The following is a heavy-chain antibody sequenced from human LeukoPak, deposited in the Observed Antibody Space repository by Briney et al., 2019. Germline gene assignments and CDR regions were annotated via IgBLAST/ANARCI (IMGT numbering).Heavy chain of an antibody. J-gene: IGHJ6*03. D-gene: IGHD6-25*01. Sequence: ASVKVSCKASGGTFSSYAISWVRQAPGQGLEWMGGIIPIFGTANYAQEFQGRVTIIADESTSTAYMELSSLRSEDTAAYYCGLSGNYNYYYMDVWGKGTTVTISS. V-gene: IGHV1-69*01. CDR3: GLSGNYNYYYMDV. CDR1: GGTFSSYA. CDR2: IIPIFGTA.